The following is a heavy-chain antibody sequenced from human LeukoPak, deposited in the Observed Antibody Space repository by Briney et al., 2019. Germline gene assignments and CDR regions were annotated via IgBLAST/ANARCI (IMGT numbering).Heavy chain of an antibody. J-gene: IGHJ3*02. Sequence: TPSETLSLTCAVYGGSFSGYYWSWIRQPPGKGLEWIGEINHSGSTNYNPSLKSRVTISVDTSKNQFSLKLSSVTAADTAVYYCARGRRVWGSYRYTSGHAFDIWGRGTMVTVSS. D-gene: IGHD3-16*02. V-gene: IGHV4-34*01. CDR1: GGSFSGYY. CDR3: ARGRRVWGSYRYTSGHAFDI. CDR2: INHSGST.